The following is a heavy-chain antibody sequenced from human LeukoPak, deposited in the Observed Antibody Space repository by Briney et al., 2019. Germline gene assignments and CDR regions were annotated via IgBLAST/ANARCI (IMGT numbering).Heavy chain of an antibody. J-gene: IGHJ4*02. V-gene: IGHV3-33*06. Sequence: GGSLRLSCAASGFTFSSYGMHWVRQAPGKGLEWVAVIWYDGSNKYYADSVKGRFTISRDNSKNTLYLQMNSLRAEDTAVYYCAKLSVVVAASSLQFDYWGQGTLVTVSS. CDR3: AKLSVVVAASSLQFDY. CDR2: IWYDGSNK. D-gene: IGHD2-15*01. CDR1: GFTFSSYG.